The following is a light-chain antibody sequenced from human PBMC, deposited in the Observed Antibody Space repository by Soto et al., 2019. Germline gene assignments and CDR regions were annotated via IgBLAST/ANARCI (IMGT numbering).Light chain of an antibody. CDR3: VLYVGSGISV. V-gene: IGLV8-61*01. J-gene: IGLJ3*02. Sequence: QIVVTQEPSFSVSPGGTVTLTCGLSSGSVSTNYYPSWYQQTPGQAPRTLIYSTNTRSPGVPDRFSGSILGNEAALTITGAQADDESDYYCVLYVGSGISVFGGGTKLTVL. CDR1: SGSVSTNYY. CDR2: STN.